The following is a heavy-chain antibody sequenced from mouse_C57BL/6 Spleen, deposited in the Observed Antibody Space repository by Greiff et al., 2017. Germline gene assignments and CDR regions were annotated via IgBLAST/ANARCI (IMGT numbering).Heavy chain of an antibody. V-gene: IGHV3-6*01. J-gene: IGHJ3*01. CDR3: ASPPYDYDEAWFAY. D-gene: IGHD2-4*01. CDR1: GYSITSGYY. Sequence: EVKLVESGPGLVKPSQSLSLTCSVTGYSITSGYYWNWIRQFPGNKLEWMGYISYDGSNNYNPSLKNRISITRDTSKNQFFLKLNSVTTEDTATYYCASPPYDYDEAWFAYWGQGTLVTVSA. CDR2: ISYDGSN.